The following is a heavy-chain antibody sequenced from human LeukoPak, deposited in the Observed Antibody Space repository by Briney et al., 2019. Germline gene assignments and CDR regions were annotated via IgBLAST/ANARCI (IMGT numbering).Heavy chain of an antibody. V-gene: IGHV1-69*13. Sequence: SVKVSCKASGGTFRSYAISWVRQAPGQGLEWMGGIIPIFGTANYAQKFQGRVTITADESTSTAYMELSSLRSEDTAVYYCARGPGDSYDSSGYYYPVDYWGQGTLVTVSS. CDR3: ARGPGDSYDSSGYYYPVDY. D-gene: IGHD3-22*01. J-gene: IGHJ4*02. CDR1: GGTFRSYA. CDR2: IIPIFGTA.